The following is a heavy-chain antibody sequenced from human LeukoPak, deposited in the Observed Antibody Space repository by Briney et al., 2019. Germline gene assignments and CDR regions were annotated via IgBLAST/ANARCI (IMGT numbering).Heavy chain of an antibody. V-gene: IGHV1-18*04. Sequence: GASVTVSCKASGYTFTSYYMYWVRQAPGQGLEWMGWTYNTYTHYAETFRDRLTMTTDTSTSTSYLELRSLRSDDTAVYYCARALAQGGSFDLYYFDSWGQGSLVTVSS. CDR2: TYNTYT. D-gene: IGHD3-9*01. CDR3: ARALAQGGSFDLYYFDS. J-gene: IGHJ4*02. CDR1: GYTFTSYY.